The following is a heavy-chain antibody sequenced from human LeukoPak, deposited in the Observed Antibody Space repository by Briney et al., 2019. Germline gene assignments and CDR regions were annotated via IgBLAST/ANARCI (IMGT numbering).Heavy chain of an antibody. CDR1: GFTFSDYY. D-gene: IGHD2-2*01. Sequence: GGSLRLSCAASGFTFSDYYMSWIRQAPGKGLEWVSYISSSGSTIYYADSVKGRFTISRDNAKNSLYLQMNSLRAEDTAVYYCARARVVVVPAASDYWGQGTLVTVSS. J-gene: IGHJ4*02. CDR2: ISSSGSTI. V-gene: IGHV3-11*01. CDR3: ARARVVVVPAASDY.